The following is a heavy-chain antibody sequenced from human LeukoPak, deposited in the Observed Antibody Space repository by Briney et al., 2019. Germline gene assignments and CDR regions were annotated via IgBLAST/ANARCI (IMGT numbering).Heavy chain of an antibody. V-gene: IGHV1-18*01. CDR2: ISTYNGYT. J-gene: IGHJ5*02. Sequence: ASVKVSCKASGYTFTSYGINWVRQAPGQGLEWMGWISTYNGYTNYAQNLQGRVTMTTDTSASTVYLELRSLRSDDTAVYYCARDNSVRDEAWWFYPWGQGTLVTVSS. D-gene: IGHD5-24*01. CDR1: GYTFTSYG. CDR3: ARDNSVRDEAWWFYP.